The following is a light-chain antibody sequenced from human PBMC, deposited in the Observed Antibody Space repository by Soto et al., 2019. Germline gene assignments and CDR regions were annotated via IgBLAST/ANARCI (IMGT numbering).Light chain of an antibody. V-gene: IGKV3-15*01. CDR2: GAS. CDR3: QQYNNCPRT. J-gene: IGKJ1*01. CDR1: QSVSIY. Sequence: EIVLTQSPGTLSLSPWEIATLSCGASQSVSIYLAWYQQQPGQAPRLLIYGASTRATGIPTRFSGSGSGTEFTLTISSLQSEDFAVYYCQQYNNCPRTFGHGTKVDIK.